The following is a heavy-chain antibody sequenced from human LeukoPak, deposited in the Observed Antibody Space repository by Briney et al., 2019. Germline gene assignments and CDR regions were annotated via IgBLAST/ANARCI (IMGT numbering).Heavy chain of an antibody. Sequence: PSQTLSLTCAVSGGSISSSDYFWSWNRQPPGKGLEWIGCIYYSGSTDYNPSLKSRVTISVDTSKNQFSLKLTSVTAADTAVYYCARGNNYIAPYYFDYWGQGTLVTVSS. J-gene: IGHJ4*02. CDR2: IYYSGST. D-gene: IGHD4-11*01. CDR3: ARGNNYIAPYYFDY. CDR1: GGSISSSDYF. V-gene: IGHV4-30-4*08.